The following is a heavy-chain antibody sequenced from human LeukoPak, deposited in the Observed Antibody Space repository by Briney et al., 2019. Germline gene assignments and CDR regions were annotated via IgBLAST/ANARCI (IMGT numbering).Heavy chain of an antibody. CDR2: ISGSGGST. Sequence: GGSLRLSCAASGFTFSSYAMSWVRQAPGKGLEWVSGISGSGGSTYYADSVKGRFTISRDNSKNTLSLQMNSLRAEDTAVYYCAKDDYYDSSGYYGEYFQHWGQGTLVTVSS. D-gene: IGHD3-22*01. V-gene: IGHV3-23*01. J-gene: IGHJ1*01. CDR3: AKDDYYDSSGYYGEYFQH. CDR1: GFTFSSYA.